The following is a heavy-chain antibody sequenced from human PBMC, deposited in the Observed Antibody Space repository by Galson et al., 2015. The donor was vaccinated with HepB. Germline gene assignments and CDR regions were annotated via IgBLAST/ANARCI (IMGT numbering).Heavy chain of an antibody. D-gene: IGHD3-3*01. J-gene: IGHJ5*02. CDR3: ARGQPPFTIFGVVINNWFDP. V-gene: IGHV1-69*04. Sequence: SVKVSCKVSGGTFSSYAISWVRQAPGQGLEWMGRIIPILGIANYAQKFQGRVTITADKSTSTAYMELSSPRSEDTAVYYCARGQPPFTIFGVVINNWFDPWGQGTLVTVSS. CDR2: IIPILGIA. CDR1: GGTFSSYA.